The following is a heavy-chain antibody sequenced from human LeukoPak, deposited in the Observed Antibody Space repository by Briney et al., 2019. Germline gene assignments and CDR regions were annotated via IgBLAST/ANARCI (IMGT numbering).Heavy chain of an antibody. J-gene: IGHJ4*02. CDR1: GFTFSSYS. D-gene: IGHD3-3*01. V-gene: IGHV3-21*01. CDR2: ISSSSSYI. CDR3: ARVTSDYDFWSGVYPFDY. Sequence: GGPLRLSCAASGFTFSSYSMNWVRQAPGKGLEWVSSISSSSSYIYYADSVKGRFTISRDNAKNSLYLQMNSLRAEDTAVYYCARVTSDYDFWSGVYPFDYWGQGTLVTVSS.